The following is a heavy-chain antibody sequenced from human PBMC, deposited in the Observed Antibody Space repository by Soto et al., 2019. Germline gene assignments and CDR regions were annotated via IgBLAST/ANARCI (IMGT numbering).Heavy chain of an antibody. Sequence: QVQLVESGGGVVQPGRSLRLSCAASGFTFSSYAMHWVRQAPGKGLEWVAGISYDGSNKYYADSVKSRFTISRDNSKNTLYLQMNSLRAEDTAVYYCARDKESPYSSSWYGLLYYYYGMDVWGQGATVTVSS. CDR3: ARDKESPYSSSWYGLLYYYYGMDV. J-gene: IGHJ6*02. CDR1: GFTFSSYA. D-gene: IGHD6-13*01. CDR2: ISYDGSNK. V-gene: IGHV3-30-3*01.